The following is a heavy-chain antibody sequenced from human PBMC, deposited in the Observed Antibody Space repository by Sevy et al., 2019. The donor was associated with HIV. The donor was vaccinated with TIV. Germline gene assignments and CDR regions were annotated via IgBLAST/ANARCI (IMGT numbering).Heavy chain of an antibody. D-gene: IGHD6-19*01. CDR3: ARQRGGWYEYDASDV. V-gene: IGHV4-39*01. Sequence: SETLSLTCTVSDVSISRGTNYWGWIRQPPGKGLEWIGSIYYGGSTYYNPSLKSRVTVSADTSTNQFSLKLTSVTVADTAVYYCARQRGGWYEYDASDVWGQGTMVTVSS. CDR2: IYYGGST. J-gene: IGHJ3*01. CDR1: DVSISRGTNY.